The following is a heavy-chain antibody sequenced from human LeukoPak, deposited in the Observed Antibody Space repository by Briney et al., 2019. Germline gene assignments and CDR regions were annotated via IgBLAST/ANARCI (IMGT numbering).Heavy chain of an antibody. CDR3: ARYGSGTYPRFDY. V-gene: IGHV4-59*08. CDR2: IYYSGNT. Sequence: SETLSLTCTVSGGSIRGYYWSWIRQPPGKGLEWIGYIYYSGNTNYNPSLQSRVTISVDTSKNQFSLNLTSVTAADTAVYYCARYGSGTYPRFDYWGQGTLVTVSS. D-gene: IGHD3-10*01. J-gene: IGHJ4*02. CDR1: GGSIRGYY.